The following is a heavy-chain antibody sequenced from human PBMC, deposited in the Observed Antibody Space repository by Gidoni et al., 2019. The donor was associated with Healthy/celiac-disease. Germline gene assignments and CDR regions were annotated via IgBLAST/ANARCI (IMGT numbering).Heavy chain of an antibody. V-gene: IGHV4-30-4*01. CDR2: IYYSGST. J-gene: IGHJ3*02. Sequence: QVQLQESGPGLVKPSQTLSLTCTVSGGSISSGDYYWSWIRQPPGKGLEWIGYIYYSGSTYYNPSLKSRVTISVDTSKNQFSLKLSSVTAADTAVYYCAREPWVVVAATSDAFDIWGQGTMVTVSS. CDR3: AREPWVVVAATSDAFDI. D-gene: IGHD2-15*01. CDR1: GGSISSGDYY.